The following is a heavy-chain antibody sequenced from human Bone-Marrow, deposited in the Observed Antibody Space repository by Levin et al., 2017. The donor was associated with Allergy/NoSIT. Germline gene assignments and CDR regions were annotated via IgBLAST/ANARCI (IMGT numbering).Heavy chain of an antibody. J-gene: IGHJ4*02. V-gene: IGHV1-69*13. CDR1: GGSFSGSG. D-gene: IGHD2-15*01. CDR3: ATEGQSGYCRGGSCLAD. Sequence: SVKVSCKASGGSFSGSGFAWVRQAPGQGLEWIGGIIPIFDTPNYGQKLQGRLTITADESTSSVFMELTSLTSDDTAVYYCATEGQSGYCRGGSCLADWGQGTLVTVSS. CDR2: IIPIFDTP.